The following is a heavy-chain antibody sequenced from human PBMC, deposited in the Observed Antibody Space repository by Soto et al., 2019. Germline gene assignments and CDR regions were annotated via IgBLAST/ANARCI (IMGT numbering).Heavy chain of an antibody. CDR3: ATRDYDILTGYLHI. J-gene: IGHJ1*01. D-gene: IGHD3-9*01. CDR2: INADSGDT. V-gene: IGHV1-2*02. Sequence: QAHLVQSGAEVRKPGASVKVSCQAFEHTSTIYYIHWVRQARGQGLEWMGWINADSGDTTYAADFRGRVTFTRDTSTSTFHMELSRLRLDDTAMYFCATRDYDILTGYLHIWGQGTLITVSS. CDR1: EHTSTIYY.